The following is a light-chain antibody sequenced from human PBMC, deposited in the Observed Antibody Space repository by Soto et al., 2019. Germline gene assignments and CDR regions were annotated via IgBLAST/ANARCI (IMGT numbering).Light chain of an antibody. CDR3: QQYNNWPPWT. J-gene: IGKJ1*01. CDR2: GAS. CDR1: QSIDSD. V-gene: IGKV3-15*01. Sequence: IVMPQSPATLSVPPGERVTVSCWASQSIDSDLAWYQQKPGQAPRLLIYGASTRATGIPARFSGSGSGTEFTLTISSLQSEDFAVYYCQQYNNWPPWTFGQGTKVDIK.